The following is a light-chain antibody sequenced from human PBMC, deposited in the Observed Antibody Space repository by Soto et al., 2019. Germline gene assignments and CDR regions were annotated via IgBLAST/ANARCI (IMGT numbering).Light chain of an antibody. J-gene: IGKJ4*01. CDR1: QSVLYSSNNKNY. CDR3: QQYYATPLA. V-gene: IGKV4-1*01. CDR2: WAS. Sequence: DIVMTQSPDSLAVSLGERATINCKSSQSVLYSSNNKNYLAWYQQKPGQPPKLLIYWASTRESGVSDRFSGRGSGTDFTLTINSLQAEDVAVYYCQQYYATPLAFGGGTKVDIK.